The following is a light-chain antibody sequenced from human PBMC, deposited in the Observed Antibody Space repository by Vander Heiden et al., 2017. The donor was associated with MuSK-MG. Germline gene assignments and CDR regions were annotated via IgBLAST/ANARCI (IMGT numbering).Light chain of an antibody. CDR1: SSDVGDYNY. V-gene: IGLV2-14*03. J-gene: IGLJ2*01. Sequence: QSALTQSASLSGSPGQSITISCTGTSSDVGDYNYVSWYQQRPGKVPRLVIYDVSSRPSGVSNRFSGSKSGNTASLTISGLQADDEADYYCASFSVTTTVVFGGGTKVTVL. CDR2: DVS. CDR3: ASFSVTTTVV.